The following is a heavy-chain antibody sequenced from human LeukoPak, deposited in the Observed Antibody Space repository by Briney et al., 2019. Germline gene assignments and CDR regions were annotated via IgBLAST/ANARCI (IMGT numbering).Heavy chain of an antibody. CDR3: ARDPMDCSGGSCPYNWFDP. CDR2: ISSSSSYI. CDR1: GFTFSSYS. Sequence: GGSLRLSCAASGFTFSSYSMNWVRQDPGKGLEWVSSISSSSSYIYYADSVKGRFTISRDNAKNSLYLQMNSLRAEDTAVYYCARDPMDCSGGSCPYNWFDPWGQGTLVTVSS. V-gene: IGHV3-21*01. D-gene: IGHD2-15*01. J-gene: IGHJ5*02.